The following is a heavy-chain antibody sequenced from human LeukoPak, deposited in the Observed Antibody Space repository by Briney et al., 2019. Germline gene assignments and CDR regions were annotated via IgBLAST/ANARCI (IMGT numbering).Heavy chain of an antibody. J-gene: IGHJ3*01. CDR1: GGSFNDYY. CDR2: IHHSGST. D-gene: IGHD2/OR15-2a*01. Sequence: SETLSLTCAVYGGSFNDYYWSWIRQSPGTGLEWIGEIHHSGSTNYNSSLESRVTMSIDTSNIQFSLKLTSVTAADTAVYYCASNKYPVQAFDVWGQGTMVTVSS. CDR3: ASNKYPVQAFDV. V-gene: IGHV4-34*01.